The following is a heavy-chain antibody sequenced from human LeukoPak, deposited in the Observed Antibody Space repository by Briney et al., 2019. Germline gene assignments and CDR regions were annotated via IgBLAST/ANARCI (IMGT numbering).Heavy chain of an antibody. CDR3: ASSQQWLSHFDY. D-gene: IGHD6-19*01. CDR1: GFTFSGHW. J-gene: IGHJ4*02. V-gene: IGHV3-30*02. Sequence: GGSLRLSCAASGFTFSGHWMNWVRQAPGKGLEWVAFIRYDGSNKYYANSVKGRFTISRDNSKNTLYLQMNSLRAEDTAVYYCASSQQWLSHFDYWGQGTLVTVSS. CDR2: IRYDGSNK.